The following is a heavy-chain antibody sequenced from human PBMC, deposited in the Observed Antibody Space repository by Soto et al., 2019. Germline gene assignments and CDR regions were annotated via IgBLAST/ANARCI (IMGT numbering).Heavy chain of an antibody. CDR1: GGSISSGGYY. J-gene: IGHJ6*02. CDR3: ARADATLNYDILTGYYSGYYYGMDV. Sequence: ASETLSLTCTVSGGSISSGGYYWSWIRQPPGKGLEWIGYIYYSGSTYYNPSLKSRVTISVDTSKNQFSLKLSSVTAADTAVYYCARADATLNYDILTGYYSGYYYGMDVWGQGTTVTVSS. CDR2: IYYSGST. V-gene: IGHV4-31*03. D-gene: IGHD3-9*01.